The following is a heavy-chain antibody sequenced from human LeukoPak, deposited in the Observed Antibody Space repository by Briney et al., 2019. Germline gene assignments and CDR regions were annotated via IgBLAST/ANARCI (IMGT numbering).Heavy chain of an antibody. Sequence: PSETLSLTCTVSGGSLSGYYWSWIRQPPGKGLEWIGNIYSSGSTNYNPSLKSRVTISVDTSRNQFSLKVSSVTAADTAVYYCARRGYSASWDYFDYWGQGTLVTVSS. V-gene: IGHV4-59*12. CDR2: IYSSGST. CDR3: ARRGYSASWDYFDY. D-gene: IGHD1-26*01. CDR1: GGSLSGYY. J-gene: IGHJ4*02.